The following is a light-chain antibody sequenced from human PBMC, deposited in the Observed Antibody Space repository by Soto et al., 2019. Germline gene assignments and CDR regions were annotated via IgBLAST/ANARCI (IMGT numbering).Light chain of an antibody. CDR1: QSISRS. Sequence: EIVLTQSPATLSLSPGERATLSFSASQSISRSLAWYQQKPGQAPRLLISDASTRATGIPARFSGSGSGTEFTLTISSLQSEDFALYYCHQYNSWPPGTFGQGTKVDI. J-gene: IGKJ2*01. CDR3: HQYNSWPPGT. CDR2: DAS. V-gene: IGKV3-15*01.